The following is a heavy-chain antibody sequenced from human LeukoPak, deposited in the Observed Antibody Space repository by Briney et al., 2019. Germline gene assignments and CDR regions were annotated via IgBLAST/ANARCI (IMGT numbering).Heavy chain of an antibody. V-gene: IGHV4-61*02. CDR2: IYTSGST. CDR1: GGSISSGSYY. J-gene: IGHJ3*02. Sequence: PSQTLSLTCTVSGGSISSGSYYWSWIRQPAGKGLEWIGRIYTSGSTNYNPSLKSRVTISVDTSKNQFSLKLSSVTAEDTAVYYCARVNSYGLAFDIWGQGTMVTVSS. CDR3: ARVNSYGLAFDI. D-gene: IGHD5-18*01.